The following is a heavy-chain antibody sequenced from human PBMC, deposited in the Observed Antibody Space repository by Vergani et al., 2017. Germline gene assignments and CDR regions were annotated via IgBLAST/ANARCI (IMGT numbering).Heavy chain of an antibody. J-gene: IGHJ4*02. Sequence: QVQLVQSGAEVKKPGASGKVSCKASGYTFTSYGISWVRQAPGQGLEWMGWISAYNGNTNYAQELQGRVPMTTDTYTSTAYMELRSLRSDDTSGYYCARDGPYSSSWYVANFDYWGQGTLVTVSS. D-gene: IGHD6-13*01. V-gene: IGHV1-18*01. CDR3: ARDGPYSSSWYVANFDY. CDR2: ISAYNGNT. CDR1: GYTFTSYG.